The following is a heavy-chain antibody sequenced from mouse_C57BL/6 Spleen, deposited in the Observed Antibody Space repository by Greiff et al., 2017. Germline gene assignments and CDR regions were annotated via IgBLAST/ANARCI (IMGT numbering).Heavy chain of an antibody. CDR3: ARSYDYDVEDAFAY. Sequence: QVQLQQPGAELVRPGASVKLSCKASGYTFTDYYINWVKQRPGQGLEWIGRIYPRSGNTNYNEKFKGKATLTAEKSSSTAYMQLSSLTSEDSAVYDCARSYDYDVEDAFAYWGQGTLVTVSA. V-gene: IGHV1-76*01. D-gene: IGHD2-4*01. CDR1: GYTFTDYY. CDR2: IYPRSGNT. J-gene: IGHJ3*01.